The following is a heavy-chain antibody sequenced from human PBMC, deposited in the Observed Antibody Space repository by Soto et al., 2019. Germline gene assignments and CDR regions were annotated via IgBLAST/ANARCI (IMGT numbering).Heavy chain of an antibody. J-gene: IGHJ5*02. D-gene: IGHD3-9*01. Sequence: QLQLVQSAAEVKKPGASVRVSCKAYGYPFIKYGISWIRQAPEQGLEWMGWIKVDSGYTNYAQKFQGRVTMTADTSPDTAFMELRSLRLDDTAVYLCATSYDTGFDPWGQGTLVSVSS. CDR3: ATSYDTGFDP. CDR1: GYPFIKYG. V-gene: IGHV1-18*04. CDR2: IKVDSGYT.